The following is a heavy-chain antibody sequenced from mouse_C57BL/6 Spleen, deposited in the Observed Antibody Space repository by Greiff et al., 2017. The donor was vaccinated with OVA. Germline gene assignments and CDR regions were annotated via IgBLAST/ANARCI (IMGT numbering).Heavy chain of an antibody. CDR2: INPNNGGT. D-gene: IGHD1-1*01. CDR3: ARWFTTVVAEAMDY. V-gene: IGHV1-26*01. Sequence: VQLQQSGPELVKPGASVKISCKASGYTFTDYYMNWVKQSHGKSLEWIGDINPNNGGTSYNQKFKGKATLTVDKSSSTAYMELRSLTSEDSAVYYCARWFTTVVAEAMDYWGQGTSVTVSS. CDR1: GYTFTDYY. J-gene: IGHJ4*01.